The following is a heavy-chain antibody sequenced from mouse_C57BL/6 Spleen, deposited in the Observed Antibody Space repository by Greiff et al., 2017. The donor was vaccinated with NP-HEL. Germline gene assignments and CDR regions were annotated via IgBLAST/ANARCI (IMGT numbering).Heavy chain of an antibody. Sequence: EVQLQQSGTVLARPGASVKMSCKTSGYTFTSYWMHWVKQRPGQGLEWIGAIYPGNSDTSYNQKFKGKATLTAVTSASTAYMELSSLTNEDSAVYYCTRGHYGSSKDYGGQGTTLTVSS. CDR1: GYTFTSYW. D-gene: IGHD1-1*01. CDR3: TRGHYGSSKDY. V-gene: IGHV1-5*01. J-gene: IGHJ2*01. CDR2: IYPGNSDT.